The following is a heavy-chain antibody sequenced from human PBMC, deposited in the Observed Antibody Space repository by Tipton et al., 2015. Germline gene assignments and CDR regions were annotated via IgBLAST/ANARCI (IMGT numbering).Heavy chain of an antibody. Sequence: TLSLTCTVSGGSITSSNYYWDWVRQPPGKGLEWIGNTYDSGRTSYNPSLSRRATISGDMSKNVFSLRLSSVTAADTAVYYCAREVRYCAGGSCYSLDHWGQGALVTVSS. J-gene: IGHJ4*02. CDR3: AREVRYCAGGSCYSLDH. D-gene: IGHD2-15*01. CDR1: GGSITSSNYY. V-gene: IGHV4-39*02. CDR2: TYDSGRT.